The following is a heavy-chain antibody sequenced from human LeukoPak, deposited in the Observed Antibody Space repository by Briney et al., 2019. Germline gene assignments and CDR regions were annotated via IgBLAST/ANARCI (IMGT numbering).Heavy chain of an antibody. CDR1: GGSFSGYY. CDR2: INHSGST. D-gene: IGHD3-10*01. Sequence: TASETLSLTCAVYGGSFSGYYWSWIRQPPGKGLEWIGEINHSGSTNYNPSLKSRVTISVDTSKNQFSLKLSSVTAADTAVYYCAKDEGLWFGESYYFDYWGQGTLVTVSS. V-gene: IGHV4-34*01. CDR3: AKDEGLWFGESYYFDY. J-gene: IGHJ4*02.